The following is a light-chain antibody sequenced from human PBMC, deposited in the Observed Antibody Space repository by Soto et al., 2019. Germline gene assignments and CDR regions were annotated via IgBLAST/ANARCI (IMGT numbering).Light chain of an antibody. V-gene: IGLV2-8*01. J-gene: IGLJ3*02. CDR2: EVN. CDR1: SSDIGGYNS. CDR3: SSSAGIYHYLV. Sequence: QSALTQPPSASGSPGQSVTISCTGTSSDIGGYNSVSWYQQHPDKAPRLMIYEVNKRPSGVPDRFSGSKSGYTASLTVSGLQTEDEAFYYCSSSAGIYHYLVFGGGTKVNVL.